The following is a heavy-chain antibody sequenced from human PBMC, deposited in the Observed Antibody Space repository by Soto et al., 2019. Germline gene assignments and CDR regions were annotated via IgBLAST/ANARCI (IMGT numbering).Heavy chain of an antibody. D-gene: IGHD3-3*01. V-gene: IGHV3-21*01. CDR3: ARDARVRYDFWSGYYRPDY. CDR2: ISSSSSYI. J-gene: IGHJ4*02. Sequence: GGSLRLSCAASGFTFSSYSMNWVRQAPGKGLEWVSSISSSSSYIYYADSVKGRFTISRDNAKNSLYLQMNSLRAEDTAVYYCARDARVRYDFWSGYYRPDYWGQGTLVTVSS. CDR1: GFTFSSYS.